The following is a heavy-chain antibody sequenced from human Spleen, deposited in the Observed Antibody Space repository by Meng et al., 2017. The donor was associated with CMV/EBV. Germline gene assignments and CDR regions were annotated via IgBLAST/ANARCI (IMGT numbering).Heavy chain of an antibody. D-gene: IGHD7-27*01. V-gene: IGHV1-2*02. J-gene: IGHJ4*02. CDR1: GYTFGGHF. CDR3: ARDHNWGPDY. CDR2: FHPNTGGT. Sequence: ASVKVSCKASGYTFGGHFMHWVRQAPGQGIEWMGWFHPNTGGTNHAQSFQGRVTMTGDTSIRTVYMELSSLRSDDTAIYYCARDHNWGPDYLGQGTLVTVSS.